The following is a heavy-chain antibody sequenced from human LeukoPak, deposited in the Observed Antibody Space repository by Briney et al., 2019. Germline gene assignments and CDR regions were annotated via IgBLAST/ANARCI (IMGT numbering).Heavy chain of an antibody. D-gene: IGHD3-16*01. V-gene: IGHV3-7*01. CDR1: GFTFGTYW. CDR2: IKQDGSEK. Sequence: GGSLRLSCAASGFTFGTYWMSWVRQAPGKGLEWVANIKQDGSEKYYVVSVEGRFTISRDNAKNSLFLQMNSLRAEDTAVYYCVRAQGLGESENYWGQGTLVTVSS. J-gene: IGHJ4*02. CDR3: VRAQGLGESENY.